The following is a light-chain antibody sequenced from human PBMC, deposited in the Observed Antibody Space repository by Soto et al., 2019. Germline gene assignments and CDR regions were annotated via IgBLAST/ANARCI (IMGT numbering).Light chain of an antibody. J-gene: IGLJ1*01. CDR3: QSYDSSLSGAKV. CDR1: SSNIGAGYD. CDR2: GNS. V-gene: IGLV1-40*01. Sequence: QSVLTQPPSVSGAPGQRVTISCTGSSSNIGAGYDVHWYQQLPGTAPKLLIYGNSNRPSGVPDRFSGSKSGTSASLAITGLQAEDDADYYCQSYDSSLSGAKVCGTATNVTVL.